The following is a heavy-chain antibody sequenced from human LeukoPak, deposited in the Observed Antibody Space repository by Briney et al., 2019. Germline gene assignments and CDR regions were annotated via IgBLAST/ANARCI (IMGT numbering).Heavy chain of an antibody. D-gene: IGHD5-18*01. J-gene: IGHJ4*02. CDR3: ARGGTAMALDY. V-gene: IGHV3-23*01. Sequence: GGSLRLSCAASGFTFSSYAMSWVRQAPGKGLEWVSAISGSGGSTYYADSVKGRFTISRDNSKNTLSLQMDSLRAEDTAVYYCARGGTAMALDYWGQGTLVTVSS. CDR1: GFTFSSYA. CDR2: ISGSGGST.